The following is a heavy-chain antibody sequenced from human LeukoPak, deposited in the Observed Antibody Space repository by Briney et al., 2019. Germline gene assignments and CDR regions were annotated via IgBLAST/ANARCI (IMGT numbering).Heavy chain of an antibody. J-gene: IGHJ4*02. V-gene: IGHV4-34*01. CDR1: GGSFSGYC. Sequence: SETLSLTCAVYGGSFSGYCWSWIRQPPGKGLEWIGEINHSGSTNYNPSLKSRVTISVDTSKNQFSLKLSSVTAADTAVYYCARGKNADYWGQGTLVTVSS. CDR3: ARGKNADY. CDR2: INHSGST. D-gene: IGHD1-1*01.